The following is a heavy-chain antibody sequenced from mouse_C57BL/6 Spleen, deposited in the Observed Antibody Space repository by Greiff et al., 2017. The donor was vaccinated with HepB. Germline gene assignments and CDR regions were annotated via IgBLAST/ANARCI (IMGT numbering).Heavy chain of an antibody. J-gene: IGHJ2*01. CDR1: GFTFSSYA. D-gene: IGHD2-3*01. CDR2: ISSGGDYI. Sequence: DVMLVESGEGLVKPGGSLKLSCAASGFTFSSYAMSWVRQTPEKRLEWVAYISSGGDYIYYADTVKGRFTISRDNARNTLYLQMSSLKSENTAMYYCTRIYDGYCDYWGQGTTLTVSS. V-gene: IGHV5-9-1*02. CDR3: TRIYDGYCDY.